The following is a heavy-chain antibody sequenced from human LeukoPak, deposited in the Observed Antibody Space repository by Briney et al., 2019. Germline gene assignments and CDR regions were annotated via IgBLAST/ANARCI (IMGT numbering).Heavy chain of an antibody. Sequence: GGSLRLSCAASGFTFDTYVISWVRQAPGKGLEWVSGISGSGGTTDYADSVKGRFAISRDNPKNTLYLQMNSLRDEDTAVYYCATSRGTAMAGWIDPWGQGTLVTVSS. CDR3: ATSRGTAMAGWIDP. D-gene: IGHD6-19*01. J-gene: IGHJ5*02. CDR1: GFTFDTYV. CDR2: ISGSGGTT. V-gene: IGHV3-23*01.